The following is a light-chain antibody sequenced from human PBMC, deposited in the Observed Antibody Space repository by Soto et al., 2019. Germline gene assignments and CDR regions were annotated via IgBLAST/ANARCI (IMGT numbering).Light chain of an antibody. V-gene: IGLV1-47*01. Sequence: QSVLTQSPSASASPGQRITISCSGSSSNIGSNYVYWYQQFPGNAPKLLIYRNGQRPSGVPDRFSALKYGTTASLAIAGLRSEDEGDYYCAAWDASRSGPVFGGGTKLTVL. CDR1: SSNIGSNY. CDR3: AAWDASRSGPV. CDR2: RNG. J-gene: IGLJ3*02.